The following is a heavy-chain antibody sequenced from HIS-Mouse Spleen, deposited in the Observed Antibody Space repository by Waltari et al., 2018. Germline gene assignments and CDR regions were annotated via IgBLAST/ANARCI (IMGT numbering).Heavy chain of an antibody. J-gene: IGHJ4*02. D-gene: IGHD2-2*01. CDR1: GGSFSGSS. CDR3: ARGDCSSTSCYVD. Sequence: QVQLQQWGAGLLKPSETLSLTCAVYGGSFSGSSWSWIRQPPGKGLEWIGEINHSGSTNYNPSLKSRVTISVDTSKNQFSLKLSSVTAADTAVYYCARGDCSSTSCYVDWGQGTLVTVSS. V-gene: IGHV4-34*01. CDR2: INHSGST.